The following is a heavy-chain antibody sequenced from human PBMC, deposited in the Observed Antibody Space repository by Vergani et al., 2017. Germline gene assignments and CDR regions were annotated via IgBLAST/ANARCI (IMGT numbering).Heavy chain of an antibody. Sequence: QLQLQESGPGLVKPSETLSLTCTVSGGFISSSSYYWGWIRQPPGKGLEWIGNFYYSGINYYNPSLKSRVTISVDTSKNQFSLKLPSVTAADAAVYYGASLVRFGFVMPAAISFDYWGQGTLVTVSS. CDR1: GGFISSSSYY. J-gene: IGHJ4*02. CDR2: FYYSGIN. CDR3: ASLVRFGFVMPAAISFDY. V-gene: IGHV4-39*01. D-gene: IGHD2-2*01.